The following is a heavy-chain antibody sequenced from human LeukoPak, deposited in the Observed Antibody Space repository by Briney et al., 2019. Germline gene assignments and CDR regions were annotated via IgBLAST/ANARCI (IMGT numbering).Heavy chain of an antibody. CDR1: GYSINNYW. Sequence: GESLKISCKGSGYSINNYWIGWVRQMPGKGLEWMGIVYPADSDIRYSPSFQGQVTISADKSISTAYLQWSSLKASDTAMYYCARQEYCSGGSCYTWFDPWGQGTLVTVSS. CDR3: ARQEYCSGGSCYTWFDP. D-gene: IGHD2-15*01. J-gene: IGHJ5*02. CDR2: VYPADSDI. V-gene: IGHV5-51*01.